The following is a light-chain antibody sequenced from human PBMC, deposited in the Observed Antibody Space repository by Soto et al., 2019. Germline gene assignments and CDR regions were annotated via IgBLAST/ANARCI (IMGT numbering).Light chain of an antibody. Sequence: DIQMTQSPSSLSASVGDRVTITCQASHDVTNYLNWYQHKPGKAPKLLIYDASNLETGVPSRFSGSGSGTDFTFTISSLQPEDIATYYCQQYDTLPLTFGRGTKVEIK. CDR3: QQYDTLPLT. V-gene: IGKV1-33*01. CDR2: DAS. J-gene: IGKJ4*01. CDR1: HDVTNY.